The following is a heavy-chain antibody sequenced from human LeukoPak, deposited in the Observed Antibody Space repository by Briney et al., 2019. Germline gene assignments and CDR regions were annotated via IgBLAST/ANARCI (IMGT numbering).Heavy chain of an antibody. CDR1: GYTFTSYY. V-gene: IGHV1-46*01. CDR2: INPSGGST. D-gene: IGHD6-19*01. CDR3: ARDDGYSSGWYRTYYFDY. J-gene: IGHJ4*02. Sequence: ASVKVSCKASGYTFTSYYMHWVRQAPGQGLEWMGIINPSGGSTSYAQKFQGRVTMTRDTSTCTVYMELSSLRSEDTAVYYCARDDGYSSGWYRTYYFDYWGQGTLVTVSS.